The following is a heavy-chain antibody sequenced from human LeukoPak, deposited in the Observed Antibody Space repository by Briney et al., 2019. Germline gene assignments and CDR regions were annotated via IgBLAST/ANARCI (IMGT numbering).Heavy chain of an antibody. CDR2: FDLEDGET. Sequence: AAGVKDSCKVSGYTLTELSMHWVRPARGRGREWMACFDLEDGETIYAQKFQGRVTMTEDASTDTAYMELSSLRTEDTAVYYCATSARHIVVVSTTSGLFDYWGQGTLVTVSS. D-gene: IGHD3-22*01. CDR1: GYTLTELS. CDR3: ATSARHIVVVSTTSGLFDY. V-gene: IGHV1-24*01. J-gene: IGHJ4*02.